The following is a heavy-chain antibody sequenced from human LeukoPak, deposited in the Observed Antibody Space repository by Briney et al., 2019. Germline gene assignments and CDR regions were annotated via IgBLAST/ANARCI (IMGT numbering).Heavy chain of an antibody. V-gene: IGHV4-34*01. CDR1: GGSFSGYC. CDR2: IKHGGST. CDR3: ARVRWGYGGPDY. D-gene: IGHD2-15*01. J-gene: IGHJ4*02. Sequence: SQTRSLACAVYGGSFSGYCWSWIRQPPGKVLGWIGEIKHGGSTNYNPSFRTGVTRSVDTYKSQLSLKLRSVTAADTAVYYCARVRWGYGGPDYWGQGTLVTVSS.